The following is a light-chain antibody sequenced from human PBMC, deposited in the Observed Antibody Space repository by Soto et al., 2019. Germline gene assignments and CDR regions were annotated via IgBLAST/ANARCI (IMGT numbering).Light chain of an antibody. J-gene: IGLJ7*01. CDR1: SGHSSYA. Sequence: QLVLTQSPSASAALGASVKLTCTLSSGHSSYAIEWHQQQPENGPRYLMKVNRDGSHNKGDGIPDSFSGSSSGAERYLNIYSLKYEDDAYYYCQTWGTGIAVFGGGTQLTVL. V-gene: IGLV4-69*01. CDR3: QTWGTGIAV. CDR2: VNRDGSH.